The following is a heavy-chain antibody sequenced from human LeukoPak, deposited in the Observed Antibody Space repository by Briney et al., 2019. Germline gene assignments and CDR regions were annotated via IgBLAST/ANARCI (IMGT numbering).Heavy chain of an antibody. J-gene: IGHJ4*02. D-gene: IGHD3-22*01. CDR2: MNPNCGNT. CDR1: GYTFTSYD. V-gene: IGHV1-8*01. Sequence: GASVKVSCKASGYTFTSYDINWVRQATGQGLEWMGWMNPNCGNTGYAQKFQGRVTMTRNTSISTAYMELSSLRSEDTAVYYCATKGKYYYDSSGWSDCWGQGTLVTVSS. CDR3: ATKGKYYYDSSGWSDC.